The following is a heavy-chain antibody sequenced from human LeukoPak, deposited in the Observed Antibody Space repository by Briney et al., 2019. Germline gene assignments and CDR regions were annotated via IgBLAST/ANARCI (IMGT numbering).Heavy chain of an antibody. CDR1: GGSISSGDYY. CDR2: IYYSGST. V-gene: IGHV4-30-4*01. D-gene: IGHD6-13*01. Sequence: PSQTLSLTCTVSGGSISSGDYYWSWIRQPPGKGLEWIGYIYYSGSTYYNPSLKSRVTISVDTSKNQFSLKLSSVTAADTAVYYCASIAAAGYYSDYWGQGTLVTVSS. J-gene: IGHJ4*02. CDR3: ASIAAAGYYSDY.